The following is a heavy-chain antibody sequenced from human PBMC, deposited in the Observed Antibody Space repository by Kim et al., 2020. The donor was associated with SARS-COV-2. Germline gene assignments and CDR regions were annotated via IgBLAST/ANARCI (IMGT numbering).Heavy chain of an antibody. J-gene: IGHJ4*02. D-gene: IGHD2-2*02. V-gene: IGHV1-18*01. Sequence: QKLQGRVTMTTDTSTSTAYMELRSLRSDDTAVYYCARDLGVVVPAALLDYWGQGTLVTVSS. CDR3: ARDLGVVVPAALLDY.